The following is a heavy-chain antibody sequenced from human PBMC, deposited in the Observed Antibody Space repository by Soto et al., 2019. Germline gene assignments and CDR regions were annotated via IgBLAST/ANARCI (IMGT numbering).Heavy chain of an antibody. CDR2: IVVGSGNT. J-gene: IGHJ4*01. V-gene: IGHV1-58*01. CDR1: GFTFTSSA. Sequence: SVKVSCKASGFTFTSSAVQWVRQARGQRLEWIGWIVVGSGNTNYAQKFQERVTITRDMSTSTAYMELSSLRSEDTAVYYCAAVGMSQDYFDYWGHGTLVTVSS. CDR3: AAVGMSQDYFDY.